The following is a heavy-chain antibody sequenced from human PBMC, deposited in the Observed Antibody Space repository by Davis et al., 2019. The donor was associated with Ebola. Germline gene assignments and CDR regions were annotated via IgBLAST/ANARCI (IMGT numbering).Heavy chain of an antibody. Sequence: AASVKVSCKASGYTFTSYGISWVRQAPGQGLEWMGWISAYNGNTNYAQKLQGRVTMTTDTSTSTAYMELRSLRSDDTAVYYCARGRTVRVQGVIITYYYYGMDVWGQGTTVTVSS. CDR1: GYTFTSYG. CDR2: ISAYNGNT. V-gene: IGHV1-18*01. D-gene: IGHD3-10*01. CDR3: ARGRTVRVQGVIITYYYYGMDV. J-gene: IGHJ6*02.